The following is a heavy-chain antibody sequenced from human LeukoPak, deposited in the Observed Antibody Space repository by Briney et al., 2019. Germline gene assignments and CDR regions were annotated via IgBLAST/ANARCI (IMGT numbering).Heavy chain of an antibody. CDR3: AKASEAMITFGGVINY. V-gene: IGHV3-48*04. J-gene: IGHJ4*02. CDR2: ISSSSSTI. CDR1: GFTFSSYS. D-gene: IGHD3-16*01. Sequence: PGGSLRLSCAASGFTFSSYSMNWVRQAPGKGLEWVSYISSSSSTIYYADSVKGRFTISRDNAKNSLYLQMNSLRAEDTAVYYCAKASEAMITFGGVINYWGQGTLVTVSS.